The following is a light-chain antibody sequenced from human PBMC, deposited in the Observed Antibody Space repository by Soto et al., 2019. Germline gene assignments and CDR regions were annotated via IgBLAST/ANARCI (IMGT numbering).Light chain of an antibody. Sequence: EMVLTQSPGTLSLSPGERATLSCSASQSVSSNSLAWYQQKPGQAPRLLIYGASSRATGIPDRFSGSGPGTDFTLTISRREPEDFAVYYCQQYGSSPRTFGQGTKVDIK. CDR3: QQYGSSPRT. J-gene: IGKJ1*01. CDR1: QSVSSNS. CDR2: GAS. V-gene: IGKV3-20*01.